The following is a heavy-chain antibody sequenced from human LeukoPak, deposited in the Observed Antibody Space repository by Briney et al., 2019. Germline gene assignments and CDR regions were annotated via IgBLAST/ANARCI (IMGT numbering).Heavy chain of an antibody. CDR2: ISYDGSNK. CDR1: GFTFSSYG. Sequence: GGSLRLSCAASGFTFSSYGMHWVRQAPGKGLEWVAVISYDGSNKYYADSVKGRFTISRDNSRNTLYLQMNSLRAEDTAVYYCAKDQGLLRYFDWSLNFDYWGQGTLVAVSS. D-gene: IGHD3-9*01. CDR3: AKDQGLLRYFDWSLNFDY. J-gene: IGHJ4*02. V-gene: IGHV3-30*18.